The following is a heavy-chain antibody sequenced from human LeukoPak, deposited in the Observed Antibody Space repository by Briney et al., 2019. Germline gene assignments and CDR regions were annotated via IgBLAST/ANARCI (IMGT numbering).Heavy chain of an antibody. V-gene: IGHV1-18*01. Sequence: ASVKVSCKASGYTFNTYGFSWVRQAPGRGLEWMGWISGYNVNTYYEEKLQGRVTMTFDTSTGTAYMELRSLRSDDTAVYYCARESRESFDHWGQGTLVTVSS. CDR1: GYTFNTYG. CDR3: ARESRESFDH. J-gene: IGHJ4*02. CDR2: ISGYNVNT. D-gene: IGHD1-26*01.